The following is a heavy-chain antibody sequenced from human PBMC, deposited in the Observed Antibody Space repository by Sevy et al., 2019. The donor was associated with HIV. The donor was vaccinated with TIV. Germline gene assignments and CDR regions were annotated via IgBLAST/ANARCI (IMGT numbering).Heavy chain of an antibody. CDR2: ISGISNYI. CDR3: ARTGCSITSCLTADAFDI. Sequence: GGSLRLSCAASGFTFSSYSMNWVGQAPGKGLEWVSSISGISNYIYYADSVKGRFTISRDNAKSSLYLQMNSLRAEDTAVYYCARTGCSITSCLTADAFDIWGQGTLVTVSS. J-gene: IGHJ3*02. D-gene: IGHD2-2*01. V-gene: IGHV3-21*06. CDR1: GFTFSSYS.